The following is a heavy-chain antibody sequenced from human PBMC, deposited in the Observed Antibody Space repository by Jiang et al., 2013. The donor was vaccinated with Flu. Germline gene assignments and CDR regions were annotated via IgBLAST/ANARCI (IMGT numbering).Heavy chain of an antibody. V-gene: IGHV4-31*03. Sequence: GPGLVKPSQTLSLTCTVSGGSISSGGYYWSWIRQHPGKGLEWIGYIYYSGSAYYNPSLKSRVTISVDTSKNQFSLKLSSVTAADTAVYYCARDRAGYSNYDYWGQGTLVTVSS. J-gene: IGHJ4*02. CDR1: GGSISSGGYY. D-gene: IGHD4-11*01. CDR2: IYYSGSA. CDR3: ARDRAGYSNYDY.